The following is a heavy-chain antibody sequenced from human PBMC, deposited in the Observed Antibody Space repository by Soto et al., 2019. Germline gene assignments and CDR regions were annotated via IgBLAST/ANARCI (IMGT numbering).Heavy chain of an antibody. V-gene: IGHV1-2*02. CDR2: INPNSGGT. D-gene: IGHD2-15*01. J-gene: IGHJ4*02. CDR1: GYTFTGYY. CDR3: ARARGYCSGGGCYPFDY. Sequence: QVQLVQSGAEVKKPGASVKVSCKASGYTFTGYYMHWVRQAPGQGLEWMGWINPNSGGTNYAQKFQGRVTMTRDTSISTAYMELSRLRSDDTAVYYCARARGYCSGGGCYPFDYWGQGTLVTVSS.